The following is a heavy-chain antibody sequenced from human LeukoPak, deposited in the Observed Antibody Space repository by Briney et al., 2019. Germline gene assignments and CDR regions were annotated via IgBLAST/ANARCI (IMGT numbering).Heavy chain of an antibody. J-gene: IGHJ6*04. CDR1: GYTFTSYA. CDR3: ARLVVLAAPGYYYGMDV. Sequence: ASVKVSCKASGYTFTSYAMHWVRQAPGQRLEWMGWINAGNGNTKYSQKFQGRVTITRDTSASTAYMELSSLRSEDTAVYYCARLVVLAAPGYYYGMDVWGKGTTVTVSS. CDR2: INAGNGNT. D-gene: IGHD2-2*01. V-gene: IGHV1-3*01.